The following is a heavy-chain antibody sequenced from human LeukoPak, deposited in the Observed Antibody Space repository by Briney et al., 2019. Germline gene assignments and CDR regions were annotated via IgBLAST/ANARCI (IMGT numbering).Heavy chain of an antibody. CDR3: ARGPNEYYYDSSGYYPY. V-gene: IGHV4-34*01. CDR1: AGSFSGYY. CDR2: INHSGST. J-gene: IGHJ4*02. D-gene: IGHD3-22*01. Sequence: PSQTLSLTCAVYAGSFSGYYWSWVRQPPGKGLEWIGEINHSGSTNYNPSFKSRVTISVDTSKNQFSLKLSSVTAADTAVYYCARGPNEYYYDSSGYYPYWGQGTLVTVSS.